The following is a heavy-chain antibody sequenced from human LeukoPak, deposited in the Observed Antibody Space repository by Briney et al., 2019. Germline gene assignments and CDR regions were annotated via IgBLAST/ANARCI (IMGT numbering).Heavy chain of an antibody. V-gene: IGHV3-9*01. D-gene: IGHD6-6*01. CDR3: AKGSQQLVSDYFDY. Sequence: GGSLRLSCAASGFTFDDYAMHWVRQAPGKGLEWVSGISWNSGSIGYADSVKGRFTISRDNAKNSLYLQMNSLRAEDTALYYCAKGSQQLVSDYFDYRGQGTLVTVSS. J-gene: IGHJ4*02. CDR2: ISWNSGSI. CDR1: GFTFDDYA.